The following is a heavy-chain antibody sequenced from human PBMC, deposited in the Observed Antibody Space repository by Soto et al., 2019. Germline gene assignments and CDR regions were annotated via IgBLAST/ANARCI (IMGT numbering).Heavy chain of an antibody. V-gene: IGHV3-23*01. J-gene: IGHJ4*02. D-gene: IGHD6-13*01. CDR1: GFTFRNYG. CDR2: ISGSDGST. Sequence: PGGSLRLSCAASGFTFRNYGMNWVRQAPGKGLEWVSVISGSDGSTYYADSVKGRFTISRDNSKNTLNLQMNSLRAEDTAVYYCARRSSSWYFDYWGQGTLVTVSS. CDR3: ARRSSSWYFDY.